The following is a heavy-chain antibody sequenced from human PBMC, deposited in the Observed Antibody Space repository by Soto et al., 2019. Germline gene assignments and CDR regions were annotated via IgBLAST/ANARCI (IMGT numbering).Heavy chain of an antibody. CDR3: ALTGRGGS. Sequence: PGGSLRLSCAASGSTFSRYEMNWVRQAPGKGLEWVSYISGSSSMIYYADSVKGRFTISRDNAKNSLYLQMNSLTSDDTAVYYCALTGRGGSWGQGTLVTVSS. D-gene: IGHD1-20*01. V-gene: IGHV3-48*03. J-gene: IGHJ5*02. CDR2: ISGSSSMI. CDR1: GSTFSRYE.